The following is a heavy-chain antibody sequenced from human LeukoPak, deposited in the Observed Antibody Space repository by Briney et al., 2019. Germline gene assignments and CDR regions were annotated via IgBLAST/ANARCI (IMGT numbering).Heavy chain of an antibody. CDR1: GGSISSSSYY. V-gene: IGHV4-39*07. J-gene: IGHJ4*02. Sequence: SETLSLTCTVSGGSISSSSYYWGWIRQPPGKGLEWIGSINYSGSTYYNPSLKSRVTISVDTSKNQFSLKLSSVTAADTAVYYCARDSLGYSSGWYDRATTDYWGQGTLVTVSS. CDR3: ARDSLGYSSGWYDRATTDY. D-gene: IGHD6-19*01. CDR2: INYSGST.